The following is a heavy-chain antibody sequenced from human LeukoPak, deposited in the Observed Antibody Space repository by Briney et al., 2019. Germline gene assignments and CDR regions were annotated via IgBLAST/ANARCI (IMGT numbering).Heavy chain of an antibody. CDR1: VFTFSHYA. CDR3: AKHLDYGAFDI. CDR2: TCGGGG. V-gene: IGHV3-23*01. Sequence: PWTSLRLSCSTSVFTFSHYAFHWLRQAPGKGLEWFSGTCGGGGYYADSVRGRFTISRDNSKNTLYLQLKSLRAEDTAVYYCAKHLDYGAFDIWGQGTMVTVYS. J-gene: IGHJ3*02. D-gene: IGHD4-17*01.